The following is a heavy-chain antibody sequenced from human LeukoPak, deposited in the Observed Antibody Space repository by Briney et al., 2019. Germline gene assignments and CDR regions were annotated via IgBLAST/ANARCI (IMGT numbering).Heavy chain of an antibody. Sequence: KTGGTLRLSCAASGFTFSSYGMSWVRQAPGKGLEWIGSIYYSGSTYYNPSLKSRVTISVDTSKNQFSLKLSSVTAADTAVYYCARHPYYYGSGSPDYWGQGTLVTVSS. D-gene: IGHD3-10*01. J-gene: IGHJ4*02. CDR1: GFTFSSYG. CDR2: IYYSGST. CDR3: ARHPYYYGSGSPDY. V-gene: IGHV4-39*01.